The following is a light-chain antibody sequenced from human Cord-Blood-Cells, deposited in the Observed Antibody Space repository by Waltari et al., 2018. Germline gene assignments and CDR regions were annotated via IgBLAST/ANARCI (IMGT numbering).Light chain of an antibody. CDR3: SSYASSNNFV. J-gene: IGLJ2*01. CDR2: EVS. CDR1: SSDVGGYNY. V-gene: IGLV2-8*02. Sequence: QSALTQPPSASRSPGQSVTISCTGTSSDVGGYNYVSWSQQHPSKAPKLMIYEVSKRPSGVPDRFSGSKSGNTASLTVAGLQAEDEADYYCSSYASSNNFVFGGGTKLTVL.